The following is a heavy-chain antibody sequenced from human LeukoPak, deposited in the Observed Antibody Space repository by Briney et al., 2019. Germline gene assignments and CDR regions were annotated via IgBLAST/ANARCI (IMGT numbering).Heavy chain of an antibody. CDR3: TRDLTGDAYFDY. J-gene: IGHJ4*02. CDR2: LYSGGST. V-gene: IGHV3-66*01. Sequence: PGGSLRLSCVVSGFTVSSSYMSWVRQAPGRGLQWVSVLYSGGSTYYADSVKGRFTISRDNSKNTLYLQMNSLRAEDTAVYYCTRDLTGDAYFDYWGQGTLVTVSS. D-gene: IGHD7-27*01. CDR1: GFTVSSSY.